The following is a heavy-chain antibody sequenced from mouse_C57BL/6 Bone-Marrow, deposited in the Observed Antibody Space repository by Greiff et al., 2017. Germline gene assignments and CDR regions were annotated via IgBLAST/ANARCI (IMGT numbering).Heavy chain of an antibody. V-gene: IGHV1-76*01. CDR3: ARDDYYGNYGDY. CDR1: GYTFTDYY. CDR2: IYPGSGNT. J-gene: IGHJ2*01. Sequence: QVQLQQSGAELVRPGASVKLSCKASGYTFTDYYINWVKQRPGQGLEWIARIYPGSGNTYYNEKFKGKATLTAEKSSSPAYMQLSSLTSEDSAVYFCARDDYYGNYGDYWGQGTTLTVSS. D-gene: IGHD2-1*01.